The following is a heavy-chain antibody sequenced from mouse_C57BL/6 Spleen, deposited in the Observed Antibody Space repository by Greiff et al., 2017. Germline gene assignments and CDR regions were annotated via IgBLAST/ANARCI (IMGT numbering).Heavy chain of an antibody. J-gene: IGHJ2*01. CDR1: GYTFTSYW. Sequence: QVQLQQPGAELVKPGASVKLSCKASGYTFTSYWMQWVKQRPGQGLEWIGEIDPSDSYTNYNQTFKGKATLTVDTSSSTAYMPLSSLTSEDSAVYYCARRDPEGYWGQGTTLTVSS. V-gene: IGHV1-50*01. D-gene: IGHD3-3*01. CDR3: ARRDPEGY. CDR2: IDPSDSYT.